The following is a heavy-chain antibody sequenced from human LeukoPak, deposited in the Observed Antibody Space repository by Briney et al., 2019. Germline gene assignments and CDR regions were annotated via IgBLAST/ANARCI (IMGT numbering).Heavy chain of an antibody. Sequence: SETLSLTCTVSGGSISSYYWSWIRQPPGKGLEWIGYIYYSGSTNYNPSLKSRVTISVDTSKNQFSLRLSSVTAADTAVYYCARSTGSTMFIDYWGQGTLVTVSS. CDR3: ARSTGSTMFIDY. CDR2: IYYSGST. D-gene: IGHD3-10*02. J-gene: IGHJ4*02. V-gene: IGHV4-59*01. CDR1: GGSISSYY.